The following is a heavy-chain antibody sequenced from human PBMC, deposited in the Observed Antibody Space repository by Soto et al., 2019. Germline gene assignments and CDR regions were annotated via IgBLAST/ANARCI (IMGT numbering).Heavy chain of an antibody. D-gene: IGHD2-21*02. CDR2: IYYSGST. CDR1: GGSFANYY. CDR3: ARQRTSVVTQAYFDV. J-gene: IGHJ4*02. Sequence: SETLSLTCAVYGGSFANYYWGWIRQPPGKGLEWIGSIYYSGSTYNNPSLRSRVSMSIDTSKDQFSLKLKSVTAADTALYFCARQRTSVVTQAYFDVWGPGSLVTVSS. V-gene: IGHV4-39*01.